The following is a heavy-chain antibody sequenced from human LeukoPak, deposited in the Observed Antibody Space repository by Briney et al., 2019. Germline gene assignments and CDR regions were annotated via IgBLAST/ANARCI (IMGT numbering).Heavy chain of an antibody. CDR3: AKENYGDSTGGRFQH. V-gene: IGHV1-8*01. CDR2: MNPNSGKT. CDR1: GYTFTNYD. Sequence: ASVKVSCKASGYTFTNYDINWVRQATGQGLEWMGWMNPNSGKTGYAQKFQGRVTITRITSISTAYMELSSLRSEDTAVYYCAKENYGDSTGGRFQHWGQGTLVTVSS. D-gene: IGHD4-17*01. J-gene: IGHJ1*01.